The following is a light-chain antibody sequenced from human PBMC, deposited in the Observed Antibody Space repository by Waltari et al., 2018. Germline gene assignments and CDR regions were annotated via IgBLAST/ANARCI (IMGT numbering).Light chain of an antibody. CDR3: AASEDRVTDQGA. J-gene: IGLJ2*01. Sequence: QSVLTQPPSASGTPGQRVTISCSGSSSKVGNNYVYWYQQLPGPSPKLLIYRDKRRPYGVPDRFSGSKSCTSAVLAYCRLGSGDQADYCRAASEDRVTDQGAFGGGSKLSVL. V-gene: IGLV1-47*01. CDR1: SSKVGNNY. CDR2: RDK.